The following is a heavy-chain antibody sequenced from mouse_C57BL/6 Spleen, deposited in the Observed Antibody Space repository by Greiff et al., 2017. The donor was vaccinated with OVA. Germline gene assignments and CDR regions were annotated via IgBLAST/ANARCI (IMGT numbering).Heavy chain of an antibody. V-gene: IGHV1-64*01. D-gene: IGHD1-1*01. CDR3: ARAPYDYGSRHYFDY. Sequence: QVQLQQPGAELVKPGASVKLSCKASGYTFTSYWLHWVKQRPGQGLEWIGMIHPYSGSPKYNEKVKSKATLTVDKSSSTAYMQLSSLTSEDSAVYYCARAPYDYGSRHYFDYWGQGTTLTVSS. CDR2: IHPYSGSP. CDR1: GYTFTSYW. J-gene: IGHJ2*01.